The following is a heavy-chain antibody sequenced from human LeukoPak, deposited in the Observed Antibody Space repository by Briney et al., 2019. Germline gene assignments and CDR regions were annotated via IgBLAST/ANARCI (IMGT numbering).Heavy chain of an antibody. V-gene: IGHV2-5*01. Sequence: ASGPTLVNPTQTLTLTCTFSGFSLSTSGVGVGWIRQPPGKALEWLALIYWNDDKRYSPSLKSRLTITKDTSKNQVVLTMTNMDPVDTATYYCARYTVTLSDDAFDIWGQGTMVTVSS. D-gene: IGHD4-17*01. CDR3: ARYTVTLSDDAFDI. CDR1: GFSLSTSGVG. J-gene: IGHJ3*02. CDR2: IYWNDDK.